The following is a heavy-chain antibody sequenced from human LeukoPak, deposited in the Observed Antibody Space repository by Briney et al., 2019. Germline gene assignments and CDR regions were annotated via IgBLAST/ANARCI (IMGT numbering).Heavy chain of an antibody. D-gene: IGHD2-2*01. CDR1: GYTFTGYY. CDR2: INPNSGGT. J-gene: IGHJ5*02. Sequence: ASVKVSCKASGYTFTGYYMHWVRQAPGQGLEWMGWINPNSGGTSYAQKFQGRVTMTRDTSTSTVYMELSSLRSEDTAVYYRARGKCSSTSCYEPNWFDPWGQGTLVTVSS. CDR3: ARGKCSSTSCYEPNWFDP. V-gene: IGHV1-2*02.